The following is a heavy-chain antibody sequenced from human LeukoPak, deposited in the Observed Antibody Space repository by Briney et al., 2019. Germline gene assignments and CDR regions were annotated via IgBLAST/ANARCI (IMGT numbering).Heavy chain of an antibody. J-gene: IGHJ3*02. CDR2: IYYSGDT. CDR1: GGSISSHY. D-gene: IGHD3-22*01. Sequence: SETLSLTCAVSGGSISSHYWRWNRQPPGKGLEWIGYIYYSGDTYYSPSLHSRVTISVDTSKNHFSLKLTSVTAADTAVYYCARLLDNDSSGYPDTYDIWGQGTMVTVSS. CDR3: ARLLDNDSSGYPDTYDI. V-gene: IGHV4-59*11.